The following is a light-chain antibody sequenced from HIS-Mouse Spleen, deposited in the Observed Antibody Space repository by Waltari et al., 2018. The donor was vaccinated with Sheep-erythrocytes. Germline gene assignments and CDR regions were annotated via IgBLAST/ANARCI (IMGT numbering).Light chain of an antibody. CDR3: YSTDSSGNGV. Sequence: SYELTQPPSVSVSPGQTARITCSGDALPKKYAYWYQQKSGQAPVLVLYEDSKRPSGIPGGFSGSSSGTMATLTIRGAQVEDEADYYCYSTDSSGNGVFGGGTKLTVL. J-gene: IGLJ2*01. V-gene: IGLV3-10*01. CDR1: ALPKKY. CDR2: EDS.